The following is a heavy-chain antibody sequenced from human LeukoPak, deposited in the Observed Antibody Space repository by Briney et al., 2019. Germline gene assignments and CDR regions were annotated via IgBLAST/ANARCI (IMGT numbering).Heavy chain of an antibody. Sequence: GGSLRLSCAASGFTFSNAWMSWVRQAPGKGLEWVGRIKSKTDGGTTDYAAPVKGRFTISRDDSKNTLYLQMYSLKTEDTAVYYCTTAHIVVVPAARGYYGMDVWGQGTTVTVSS. V-gene: IGHV3-15*01. CDR1: GFTFSNAW. CDR3: TTAHIVVVPAARGYYGMDV. J-gene: IGHJ6*02. D-gene: IGHD2-2*01. CDR2: IKSKTDGGTT.